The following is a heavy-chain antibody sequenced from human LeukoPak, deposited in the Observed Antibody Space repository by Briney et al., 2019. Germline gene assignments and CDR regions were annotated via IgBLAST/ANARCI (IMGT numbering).Heavy chain of an antibody. V-gene: IGHV4-59*01. Sequence: PSETLSLTCTVSGGSISSYYWSWIRQPPGKGLEWIGYIYYSGSTNYNPSLKSRFTISVDTSKNQFSLKLSSVTAADTAVYYCARERGTVTTSAFDPWGQGTLVTVSS. CDR2: IYYSGST. CDR1: GGSISSYY. J-gene: IGHJ5*02. D-gene: IGHD4-17*01. CDR3: ARERGTVTTSAFDP.